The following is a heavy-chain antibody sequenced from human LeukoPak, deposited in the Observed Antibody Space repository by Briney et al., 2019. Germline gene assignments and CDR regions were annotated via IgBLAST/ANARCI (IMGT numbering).Heavy chain of an antibody. CDR1: GFFFSAYR. CDR2: IRTGGDYI. V-gene: IGHV3-21*01. J-gene: IGHJ4*02. D-gene: IGHD3-3*01. Sequence: PGGSLRLSCATSGFFFSAYRMNWVRQAPGKGLDWVSSIRTGGDYIYYADSVQGRFTISRDNAKKSLYLQMNSLRVEDTAVYFCARWDDLLHFDYWGQGVLVTVSS. CDR3: ARWDDLLHFDY.